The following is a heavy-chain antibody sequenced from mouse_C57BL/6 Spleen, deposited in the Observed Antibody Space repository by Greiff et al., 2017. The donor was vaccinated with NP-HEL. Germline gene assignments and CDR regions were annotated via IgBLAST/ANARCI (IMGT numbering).Heavy chain of an antibody. CDR3: ARHMGNPYYLDY. CDR1: GYTFTSYW. CDR2: IYPSDSET. J-gene: IGHJ2*01. V-gene: IGHV1-61*01. D-gene: IGHD2-1*01. Sequence: QVQLQQPGAELVRPGSSVKLSCKASGYTFTSYWMDWVKQRPGQGLEWIGNIYPSDSETHYNQKFKDKATLTVDKSSSTAYMQLSSLTSEDSAVYYCARHMGNPYYLDYWGQGTTLTVSS.